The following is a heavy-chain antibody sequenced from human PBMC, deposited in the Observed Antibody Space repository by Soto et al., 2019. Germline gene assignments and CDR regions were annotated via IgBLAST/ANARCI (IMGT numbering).Heavy chain of an antibody. V-gene: IGHV1-2*02. CDR1: GYTFTAYY. CDR2: IDPRSGVT. D-gene: IGHD4-17*01. J-gene: IGHJ4*02. Sequence: ASVKVSCKSYGYTFTAYYIHWIRQVPGQGLECLGWIDPRSGVTNCAQKFQGRVTMTRDMSIKTVYMALSWLTSDDTAVYYCATDDDGAFAFWGQGTRVTVSS. CDR3: ATDDDGAFAF.